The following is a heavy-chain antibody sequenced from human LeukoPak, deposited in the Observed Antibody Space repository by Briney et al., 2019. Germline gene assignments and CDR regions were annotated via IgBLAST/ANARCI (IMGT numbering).Heavy chain of an antibody. J-gene: IGHJ5*02. V-gene: IGHV7-4-1*02. CDR2: INTNTGNP. CDR3: ARHPFYYYGSGSYSRVWFDP. D-gene: IGHD3-10*01. CDR1: GYTFTSYA. Sequence: ASVKVSCKASGYTFTSYAMNWVRQAPGQGLEWMGWINTNTGNPTYAQGFTGRFVFSLDTSVSTAYLQISSLKAEDTAVYYCARHPFYYYGSGSYSRVWFDPWGQGTLVTVSS.